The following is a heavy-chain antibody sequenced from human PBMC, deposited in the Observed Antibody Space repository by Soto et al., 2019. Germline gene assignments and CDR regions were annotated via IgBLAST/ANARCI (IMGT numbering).Heavy chain of an antibody. D-gene: IGHD3-10*01. CDR1: GITFGIRA. V-gene: IGHV3-23*01. J-gene: IGHJ4*02. CDR3: ARGSTDSYTGSRIFDF. CDR2: ITDTGGDT. Sequence: PGGSLRLSCVASGITFGIRAMSLVRQAPGEGLEWVSTITDTGGDTKYADSVRGRFTMSRDNSKKTLYLQMNSLRVEDSALYYCARGSTDSYTGSRIFDFWGRGHMFTVSS.